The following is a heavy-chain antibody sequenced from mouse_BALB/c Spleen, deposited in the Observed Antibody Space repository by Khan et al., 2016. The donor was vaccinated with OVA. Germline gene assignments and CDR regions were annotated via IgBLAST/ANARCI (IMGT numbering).Heavy chain of an antibody. CDR3: TRLGTTRGWFAY. J-gene: IGHJ3*01. V-gene: IGHV1-7*01. D-gene: IGHD2-14*01. CDR1: GYTFTTYW. Sequence: QVQLQQSGAELAKPGASVKMSCKASGYTFTTYWMHWVKQRPGQGLEWIGYINPSTGYTEYNQKFKDKATLTADKSSSTAYMQLSSLTSEDSAVXYCTRLGTTRGWFAYWGQGTLVTVSA. CDR2: INPSTGYT.